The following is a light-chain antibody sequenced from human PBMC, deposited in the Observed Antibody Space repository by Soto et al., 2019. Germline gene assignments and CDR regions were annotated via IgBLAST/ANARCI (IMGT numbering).Light chain of an antibody. CDR3: QQYGSSPRT. V-gene: IGKV3-20*01. CDR2: GAS. CDR1: QSVSSSY. J-gene: IGKJ1*01. Sequence: EIVLTQSPGTLSLSPGERATHSCRASQSVSSSYLAWYQQKPGQAPRLLIDGASSRATGSPDRCSGSGSGTDFTLTSSRLEPDDCAVYYCQQYGSSPRTFGQGTKVEIK.